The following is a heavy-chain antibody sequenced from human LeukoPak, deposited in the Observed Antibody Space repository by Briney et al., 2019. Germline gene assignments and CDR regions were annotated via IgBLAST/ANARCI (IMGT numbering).Heavy chain of an antibody. V-gene: IGHV1-2*02. CDR3: ARDYSSSSCYFDY. D-gene: IGHD6-6*01. CDR1: GYTFTGYY. Sequence: ASVAVSCKASGYTFTGYYMHWVRQAPGQGLEWMGWINPNSGDTNYAEKFQGRVTMTRDTSISTDYMDLRRLRSDDTAVYYCARDYSSSSCYFDYWGQGTLVTV. J-gene: IGHJ4*02. CDR2: INPNSGDT.